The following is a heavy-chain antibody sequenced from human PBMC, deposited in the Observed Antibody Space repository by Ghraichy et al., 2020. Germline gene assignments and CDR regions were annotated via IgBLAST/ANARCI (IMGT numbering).Heavy chain of an antibody. CDR2: IYTSVSADYNHGTT. J-gene: IGHJ4*02. Sequence: SQTLSLTCTVSGDSMTNHYWTWVRQPPGKGLEWMGYIYTSVSADYNHGTTDYNPSLKSRVTISEDTSKNQFSLKVTSVTAADTAIYYCASMDTYNQRVLVHWGQGTLVIVSS. D-gene: IGHD5-18*01. CDR1: GDSMTNHY. CDR3: ASMDTYNQRVLVH. V-gene: IGHV4-59*11.